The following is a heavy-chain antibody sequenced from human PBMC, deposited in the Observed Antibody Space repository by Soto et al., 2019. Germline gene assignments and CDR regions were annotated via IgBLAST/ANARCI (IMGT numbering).Heavy chain of an antibody. CDR3: AQSRRDGYNYY. D-gene: IGHD5-12*01. Sequence: EVQLVETGGGLIQPGGSLRLSCAASGFTVSSNYMSWVRQAPGKGLEWVSVIYSGGSTYYADSVKGRFTISRDNSKNTLYLQMTSLRAEDTAVYYCAQSRRDGYNYYWGQGTLVTVSS. CDR2: IYSGGST. V-gene: IGHV3-53*02. CDR1: GFTVSSNY. J-gene: IGHJ4*02.